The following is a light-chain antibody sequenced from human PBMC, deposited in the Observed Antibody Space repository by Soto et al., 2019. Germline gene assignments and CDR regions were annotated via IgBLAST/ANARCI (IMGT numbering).Light chain of an antibody. CDR2: DAS. V-gene: IGKV3-11*01. CDR1: QSVSSY. J-gene: IGKJ5*01. Sequence: EIVLTQSPATPSLSPGERATLSCRASQSVSSYLAWYQHKPGQAPRLLIYDASNRATGIPARFSGSGSGTDFTLTISSLEPEDFAVYYCQQRSNWPTFGQGTRLEIK. CDR3: QQRSNWPT.